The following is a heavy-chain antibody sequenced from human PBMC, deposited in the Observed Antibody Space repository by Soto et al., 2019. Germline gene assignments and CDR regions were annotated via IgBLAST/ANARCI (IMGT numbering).Heavy chain of an antibody. D-gene: IGHD3-3*01. CDR1: GGSISSSSYY. Sequence: PSETLSLTCTVSGGSISSSSYYWGWIRQPPGKGLEWIGSIYYSGSTYYNPSLKSRVTISVDTSKNQFSLKLSSVTAADTAVYYCASHVYDFLSGYFHSYYYYYGMDVWGQGTTVTVSS. CDR2: IYYSGST. J-gene: IGHJ6*02. V-gene: IGHV4-39*01. CDR3: ASHVYDFLSGYFHSYYYYYGMDV.